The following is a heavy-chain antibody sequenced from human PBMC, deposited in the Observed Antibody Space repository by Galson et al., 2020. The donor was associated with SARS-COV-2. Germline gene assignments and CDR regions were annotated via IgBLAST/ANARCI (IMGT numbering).Heavy chain of an antibody. J-gene: IGHJ5*02. V-gene: IGHV4-39*07. D-gene: IGHD6-19*01. CDR1: GASISSSRYY. Sequence: SETLSITCTISGASISSSRYYWSRNRHPPGKGLMCIGSIHYIVSTNYNPSLKSRVTISVDTSKNQFSLKLSSVTAADTAVYYCARGRYSSGWFGNHNWFDPWGQGTLVTVSS. CDR3: ARGRYSSGWFGNHNWFDP. CDR2: IHYIVST.